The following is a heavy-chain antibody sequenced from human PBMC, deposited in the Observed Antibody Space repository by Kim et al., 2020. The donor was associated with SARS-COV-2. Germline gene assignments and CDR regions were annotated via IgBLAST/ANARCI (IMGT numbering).Heavy chain of an antibody. CDR2: ISAYNGNT. V-gene: IGHV1-18*04. CDR3: ARDTTPHHHSASWIAAATNWFDP. D-gene: IGHD6-13*01. CDR1: GYTFTSYG. J-gene: IGHJ5*02. Sequence: ASVKVSCKASGYTFTSYGISWVRQAPGQGLEWMGWISAYNGNTNYAQKLQGRVTMTTDTSTSTAYMELRSLRSDDTAVYYCARDTTPHHHSASWIAAATNWFDPWGQGTLVTVSS.